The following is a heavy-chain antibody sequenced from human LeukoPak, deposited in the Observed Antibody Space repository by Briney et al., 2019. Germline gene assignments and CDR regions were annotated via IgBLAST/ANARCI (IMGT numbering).Heavy chain of an antibody. D-gene: IGHD1-7*01. Sequence: ASVKVSCKASGYTFTGYYMHWVRQAPGQGLEWMGWINPNSGGTNYAQKFQGRVTITRDTSITTADMELSRLRSDDTAVYYCVSGITGTTDYWGQGTLVTVSS. J-gene: IGHJ4*02. V-gene: IGHV1-2*02. CDR1: GYTFTGYY. CDR2: INPNSGGT. CDR3: VSGITGTTDY.